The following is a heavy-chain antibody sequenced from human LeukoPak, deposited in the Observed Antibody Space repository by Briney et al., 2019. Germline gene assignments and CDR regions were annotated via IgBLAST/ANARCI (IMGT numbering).Heavy chain of an antibody. CDR2: ISDSGGST. Sequence: GGSLRLSCVDSGFTFSSYAMSWVRQVPGKGLEWVSGISDSGGSTYYADSVKGRFTISRDNSKNTLYLQMNSLRAEDTAIYYCAKGAEIDLWGQGTLVTVSS. J-gene: IGHJ5*02. CDR1: GFTFSSYA. V-gene: IGHV3-23*01. CDR3: AKGAEIDL. D-gene: IGHD3-16*01.